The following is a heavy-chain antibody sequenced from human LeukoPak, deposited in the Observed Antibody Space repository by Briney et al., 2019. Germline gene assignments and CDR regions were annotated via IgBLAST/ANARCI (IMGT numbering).Heavy chain of an antibody. CDR2: ISHTGNDI. D-gene: IGHD1-1*01. J-gene: IGHJ3*02. CDR3: AGDGTGVLPGDAFDI. CDR1: GFTFSTHS. V-gene: IGHV3-21*05. Sequence: GGSLTLSCAAPGFTFSTHSMNWVRQAPGEGLEWVSYISHTGNDIYYGESVKGRFTISRDNAKNSLYLQMHTLRAEDTAVYYCAGDGTGVLPGDAFDIWSQGTMVTVSS.